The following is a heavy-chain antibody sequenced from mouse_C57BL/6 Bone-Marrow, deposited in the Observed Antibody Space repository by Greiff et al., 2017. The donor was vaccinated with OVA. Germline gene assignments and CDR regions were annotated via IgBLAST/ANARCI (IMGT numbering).Heavy chain of an antibody. CDR2: ISSGGSCT. Sequence: EVQVVESGGDLVKPGGSLKLSCAASGFTFSSYGMSWVRQTPDKRLEWVATISSGGSCTYSPDSVRGRFTISRDNAKTTLYLQMSSLKSEDTAMYYCARHKITTVVDAMDDWGQGTSVTVAS. CDR3: ARHKITTVVDAMDD. J-gene: IGHJ4*01. D-gene: IGHD1-1*01. CDR1: GFTFSSYG. V-gene: IGHV5-6*01.